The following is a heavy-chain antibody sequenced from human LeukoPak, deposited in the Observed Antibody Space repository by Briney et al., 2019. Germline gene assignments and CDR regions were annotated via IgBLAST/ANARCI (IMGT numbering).Heavy chain of an antibody. CDR2: INHSGST. CDR3: ARGRSSRYCSSTSCYSPYYFDY. V-gene: IGHV4-34*01. J-gene: IGHJ4*02. CDR1: GGSFSGYY. Sequence: SETLSLTCAVHGGSFSGYYWSWIRQPPGKGLEWIGEINHSGSTNYNPSRKSRVTISVDTSKNQFSLKLSSVTAADTAVYYCARGRSSRYCSSTSCYSPYYFDYWGQGTLVTVSS. D-gene: IGHD2-2*01.